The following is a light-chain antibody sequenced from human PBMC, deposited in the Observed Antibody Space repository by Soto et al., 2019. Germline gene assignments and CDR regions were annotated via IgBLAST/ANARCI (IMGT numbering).Light chain of an antibody. CDR1: QSVSSN. CDR2: GAS. CDR3: QQYNNCPPYT. J-gene: IGKJ2*01. V-gene: IGKV3-15*01. Sequence: EIVMTQSPATLSVSPGERATLSCRASQSVSSNLAWYQQKPGQAPRLLIYGASVRATGIPARFSGSGSGTEFTLTISRLQSEDLAVYYCQQYNNCPPYTFGQGNKLEIK.